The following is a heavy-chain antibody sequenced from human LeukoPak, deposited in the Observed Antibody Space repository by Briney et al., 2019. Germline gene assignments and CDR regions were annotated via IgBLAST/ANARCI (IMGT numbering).Heavy chain of an antibody. J-gene: IGHJ2*01. CDR3: AGPIPEYFDL. V-gene: IGHV4-31*01. CDR1: GGAISSGGYY. CDR2: IYYSGST. Sequence: SETLSLTCTVSGGAISSGGYYWSWIRQHPGKGLEWIGYIYYSGSTYYNPSLKSLVTISVDTSKNQFSLKLSSLTAADTAVYYCAGPIPEYFDLWGRGTLVTVSS. D-gene: IGHD2-2*02.